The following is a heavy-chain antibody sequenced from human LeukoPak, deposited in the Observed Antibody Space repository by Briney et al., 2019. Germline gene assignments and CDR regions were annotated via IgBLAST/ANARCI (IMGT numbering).Heavy chain of an antibody. CDR1: GYSFTNYY. D-gene: IGHD5-18*01. J-gene: IGHJ4*02. CDR2: INPGGGAT. Sequence: ASAKVSCKASGYSFTNYYMHWVRQAPGQGLQWMGIINPGGGATSYAQKFQGRVTMNRDTSTSTVYMELSSLRSEDTALYYCARDMWGTAMDGAFVSWGQGALVTVSS. CDR3: ARDMWGTAMDGAFVS. V-gene: IGHV1-46*01.